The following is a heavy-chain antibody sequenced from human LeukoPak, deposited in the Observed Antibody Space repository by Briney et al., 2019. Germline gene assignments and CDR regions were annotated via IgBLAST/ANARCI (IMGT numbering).Heavy chain of an antibody. Sequence: SVKVSCKASGGTFSSYAISWVRQAPGQGLEWMGRIIPILGIANYAQKFQGRVTITADKSTSTAYMELSSLRSEDTAVYYCARSPLVVHDAFDIWGQGTMVTVSS. CDR1: GGTFSSYA. CDR2: IIPILGIA. CDR3: ARSPLVVHDAFDI. D-gene: IGHD3-22*01. J-gene: IGHJ3*02. V-gene: IGHV1-69*04.